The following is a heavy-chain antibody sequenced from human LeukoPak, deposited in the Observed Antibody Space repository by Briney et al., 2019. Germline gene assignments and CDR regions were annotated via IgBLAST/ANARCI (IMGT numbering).Heavy chain of an antibody. D-gene: IGHD2-2*02. CDR1: GFTFDDYA. V-gene: IGHV3-9*01. Sequence: PGGSLRLSCAASGFTFDDYAMHWVRQAPGKGLEWVSGISWNSGSIGYADSVKGRFTISRDNSKNTLYLQMNSLRAEDTAVYYCARGSVPAAIRPPFDYWGQGTLVTVSS. CDR3: ARGSVPAAIRPPFDY. CDR2: ISWNSGSI. J-gene: IGHJ4*02.